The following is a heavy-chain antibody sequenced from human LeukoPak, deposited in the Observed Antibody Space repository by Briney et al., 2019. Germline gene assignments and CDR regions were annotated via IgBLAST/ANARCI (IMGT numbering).Heavy chain of an antibody. D-gene: IGHD6-6*01. CDR3: ARGSSSEPDY. CDR2: ISSSSTYI. V-gene: IGHV3-21*01. J-gene: IGHJ4*02. Sequence: GGSLRLSCAASGFTFSIYDMTWVRQAPGKGLERVSSISSSSTYISYADSLKGRFTISRDNAKNSLYLQMNSLRAEDTAVYYCARGSSSEPDYWGQGTLVTVSS. CDR1: GFTFSIYD.